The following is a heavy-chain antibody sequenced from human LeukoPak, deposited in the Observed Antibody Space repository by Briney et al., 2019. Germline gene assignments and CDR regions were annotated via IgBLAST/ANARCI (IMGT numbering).Heavy chain of an antibody. V-gene: IGHV1-2*02. D-gene: IGHD6-13*01. CDR2: INPNSGGT. Sequence: ASVRVSCKASGYTFTGYYMHWVRQAPGQGLEWMGWINPNSGGTNYAQKFQGGVTMTRDTSISTAYMELSRLRSDDTAVYYCARGIAAKMGWFDPWGQGTLVTVSS. J-gene: IGHJ5*02. CDR3: ARGIAAKMGWFDP. CDR1: GYTFTGYY.